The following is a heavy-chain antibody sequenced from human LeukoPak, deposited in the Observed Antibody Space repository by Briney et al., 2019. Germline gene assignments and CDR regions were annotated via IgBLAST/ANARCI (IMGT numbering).Heavy chain of an antibody. D-gene: IGHD6-13*01. CDR3: ARDQGSSWTFGDY. CDR2: IRSDGSNK. Sequence: GGSLRLSCAASGFTFSSFGMHWVRQAPGKGLEWVAFIRSDGSNKYSADSVKGRFTISRDNSENTVSLQMNSLRAEDTAVYYCARDQGSSWTFGDYWGQGTLVTVSS. J-gene: IGHJ4*02. CDR1: GFTFSSFG. V-gene: IGHV3-30*02.